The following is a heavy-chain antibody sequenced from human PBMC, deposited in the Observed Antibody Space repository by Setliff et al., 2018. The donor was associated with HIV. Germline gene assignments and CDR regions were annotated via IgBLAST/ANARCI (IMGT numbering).Heavy chain of an antibody. Sequence: SETLSLTCTVSGGSISSTNYFWGWIRQPPGKGLEWIGTIYYHGSTYYNPSLKSRVTISIDTSKNLFSLKLISVTAADQGVYYCARVPVAGANWFAPWGLGTLVTVSS. CDR1: GGSISSTNYF. J-gene: IGHJ5*02. D-gene: IGHD2-21*01. V-gene: IGHV4-39*01. CDR2: IYYHGST. CDR3: ARVPVAGANWFAP.